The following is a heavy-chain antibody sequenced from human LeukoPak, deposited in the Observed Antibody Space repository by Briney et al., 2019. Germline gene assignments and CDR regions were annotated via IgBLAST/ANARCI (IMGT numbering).Heavy chain of an antibody. CDR3: ARRKACSGGSCYKNWFDP. Sequence: GESLKISCKGSGYSFTSYWIGWVRQMPGKGLEWMGIIYPGDSDTRYSPSFQGQVTISADKSISTAYLQWSSVKASDTAMYYCARRKACSGGSCYKNWFDPWGQGTLVTVSS. J-gene: IGHJ5*02. CDR1: GYSFTSYW. CDR2: IYPGDSDT. V-gene: IGHV5-51*01. D-gene: IGHD2-15*01.